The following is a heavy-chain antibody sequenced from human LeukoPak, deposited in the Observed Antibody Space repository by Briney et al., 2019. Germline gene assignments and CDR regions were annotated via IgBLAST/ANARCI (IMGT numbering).Heavy chain of an antibody. D-gene: IGHD2-15*01. J-gene: IGHJ4*02. CDR3: ARQGVVAATPWDFFDY. Sequence: PSETLSLTCTVSGGSISSYYWSWIRQPPGKGLEWIGRIYTSGSTNYNPSLKSRVTMSVDTSKNQFSLKLSSVTAADTAVYYCARQGVVAATPWDFFDYWGQGTLVTVSS. CDR1: GGSISSYY. CDR2: IYTSGST. V-gene: IGHV4-4*07.